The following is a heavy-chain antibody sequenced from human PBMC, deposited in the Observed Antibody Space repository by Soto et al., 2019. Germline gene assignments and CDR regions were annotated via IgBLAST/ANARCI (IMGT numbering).Heavy chain of an antibody. Sequence: QVQLVESGGGMVQPGRSLTVSCVASEFTFSSYAMHWVRQAPGKGLEWVAVISYEGSNKYYADSVKGRFTISRDNSKNTLYLQMNSLRAEDTAVYYCASGHINFAALDYWGQGTLVTVSS. CDR2: ISYEGSNK. V-gene: IGHV3-30-3*01. D-gene: IGHD4-4*01. CDR1: EFTFSSYA. CDR3: ASGHINFAALDY. J-gene: IGHJ4*02.